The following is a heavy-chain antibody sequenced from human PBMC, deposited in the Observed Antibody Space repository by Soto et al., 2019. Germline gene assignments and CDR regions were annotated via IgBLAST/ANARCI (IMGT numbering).Heavy chain of an antibody. CDR1: GFTFSSYA. CDR2: ISGSGGST. D-gene: IGHD3-3*01. V-gene: IGHV3-23*01. J-gene: IGHJ4*02. Sequence: PGRSLRLSCAASGFTFSSYAMSWVRQAPGKGLEWVSSISGSGGSTYYADSVKGRFTISRDNSKNTLYLQMNSLRAEDTAVYYCATVPFTIPDYWCQGTLDIVSS. CDR3: ATVPFTIPDY.